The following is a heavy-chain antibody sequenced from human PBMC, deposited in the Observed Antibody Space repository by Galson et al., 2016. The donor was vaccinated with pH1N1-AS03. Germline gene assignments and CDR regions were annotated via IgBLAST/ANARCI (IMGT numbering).Heavy chain of an antibody. J-gene: IGHJ4*02. CDR1: GRNFTNYA. Sequence: SVKVSCKASGRNFTNYAIHWVRQAPGQRLEWMGWINVGSGNTKYSQKFQGRVTMTRDTSASTAYMELSSLTSDDTSVYYCARGFLEAVIDYWGQGSLVTVSS. CDR3: ARGFLEAVIDY. V-gene: IGHV1-3*01. CDR2: INVGSGNT. D-gene: IGHD3-3*01.